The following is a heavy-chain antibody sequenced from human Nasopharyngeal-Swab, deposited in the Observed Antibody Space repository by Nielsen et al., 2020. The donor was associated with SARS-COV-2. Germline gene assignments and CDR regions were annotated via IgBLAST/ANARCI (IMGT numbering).Heavy chain of an antibody. V-gene: IGHV4-59*01. CDR2: IYYSGST. D-gene: IGHD2-15*01. Sequence: WIRQPPGKGLEWIGYIYYSGSTNYNPSLKSRVTISVDTSKNQFSLKLSSVTAADTAVYYCASYLGYCSGGSCYSLFDYWGQGTLVTVSS. J-gene: IGHJ4*02. CDR3: ASYLGYCSGGSCYSLFDY.